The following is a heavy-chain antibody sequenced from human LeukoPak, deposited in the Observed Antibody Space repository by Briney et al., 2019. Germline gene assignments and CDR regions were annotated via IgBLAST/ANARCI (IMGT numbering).Heavy chain of an antibody. CDR2: ISWNSGSI. CDR1: GFTFDDYA. D-gene: IGHD3-22*01. Sequence: QPGRSLRLSCAASGFTFDDYAMHWVRQAPGKGLEWVSGISWNSGSIGYADSVKGRFTISRDNAKNSLYLQMNSLRAEDTALYYCAKDIRPLNVYYDSSGYSFDYWGQGTLVTVSS. V-gene: IGHV3-9*01. CDR3: AKDIRPLNVYYDSSGYSFDY. J-gene: IGHJ4*02.